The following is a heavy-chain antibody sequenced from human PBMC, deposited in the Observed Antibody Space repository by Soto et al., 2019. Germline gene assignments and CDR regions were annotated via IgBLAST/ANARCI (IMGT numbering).Heavy chain of an antibody. CDR2: IILIFGTA. D-gene: IGHD3-16*01. V-gene: IGHV1-69*13. CDR3: ARDPFGRAPGVWFDP. J-gene: IGHJ5*02. CDR1: GGTFSSYA. Sequence: ASVKVSCKASGGTFSSYAISWVRQAPGQGLEWMGGIILIFGTANYAQKFQGRVTITADESTSTAYMELSSLRSEDTAVYYCARDPFGRAPGVWFDPWGQGTLVTVSS.